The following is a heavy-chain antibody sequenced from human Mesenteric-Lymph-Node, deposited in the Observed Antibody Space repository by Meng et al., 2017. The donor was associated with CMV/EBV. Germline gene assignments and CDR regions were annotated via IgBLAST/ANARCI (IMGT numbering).Heavy chain of an antibody. CDR1: AYSINSGYY. CDR2: IYNSGTT. Sequence: SETLSLTCTVSAYSINSGYYWGWIRQPPGKGLEWIGSIYNSGTTYYNPPLKSRVTISVDTSKNQFSLKLSSVTAADTAVYYCARARFEMNWLDTWGQGTLVTVSS. D-gene: IGHD3-3*01. V-gene: IGHV4-38-2*02. J-gene: IGHJ5*02. CDR3: ARARFEMNWLDT.